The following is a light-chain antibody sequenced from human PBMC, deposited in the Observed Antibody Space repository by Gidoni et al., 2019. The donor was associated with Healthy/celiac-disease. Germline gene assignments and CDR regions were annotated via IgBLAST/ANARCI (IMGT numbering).Light chain of an antibody. Sequence: DIQMTQSPSSLSASVGDRVTITCQASQDISNYLNLYQQKPGKAPKLLIYDASNLETGVPSRFSGSESGTDFTFTISSLQPEDIATYYCQQYDNLPFTFGPGTKVDIK. CDR2: DAS. CDR1: QDISNY. J-gene: IGKJ3*01. V-gene: IGKV1-33*01. CDR3: QQYDNLPFT.